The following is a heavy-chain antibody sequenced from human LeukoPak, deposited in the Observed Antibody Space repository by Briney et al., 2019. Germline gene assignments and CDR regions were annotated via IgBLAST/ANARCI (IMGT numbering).Heavy chain of an antibody. CDR2: ISGSGGST. D-gene: IGHD6-13*01. Sequence: GGSLRLSCAASGFTFSSYSMNWVRQAPGKGLEWVSAISGSGGSTYYADSVKGRFTISRDNSKNTLYLQMNSLRAEDTAVYYCANGLAAAGQGYWGQGTLVTVSS. CDR3: ANGLAAAGQGY. V-gene: IGHV3-23*01. CDR1: GFTFSSYS. J-gene: IGHJ4*02.